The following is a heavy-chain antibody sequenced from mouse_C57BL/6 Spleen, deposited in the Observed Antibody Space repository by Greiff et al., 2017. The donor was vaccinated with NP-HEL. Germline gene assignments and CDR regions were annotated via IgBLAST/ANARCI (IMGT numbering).Heavy chain of an antibody. CDR1: GYSITSGYY. Sequence: EVKLVESGPGLVKPSQSLSLTCSVPGYSITSGYYWNWIRQFPGNKLEWMGLISYDGSNNYTPSLKNRISITRDTSTNPVFLKLNSVTTEDTATYYCASGGDYDYDGCAYWGQGTLVTVSA. D-gene: IGHD2-4*01. V-gene: IGHV3-6*01. CDR2: ISYDGSN. CDR3: ASGGDYDYDGCAY. J-gene: IGHJ3*01.